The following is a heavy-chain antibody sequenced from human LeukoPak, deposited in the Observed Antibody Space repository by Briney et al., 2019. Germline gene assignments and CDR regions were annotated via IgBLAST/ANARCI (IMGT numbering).Heavy chain of an antibody. D-gene: IGHD1-1*01. CDR1: GGSFSGYY. V-gene: IGHV4-34*01. CDR3: ARGTTRLNDAFDI. Sequence: PSETLSLTCAVYGGSFSGYYWSWIRQPPGKGLEWIGEINHSGSTNYNPSLKSRVTISVDTSKNQFSLKLSSVTAADTAMYYCARGTTRLNDAFDIWGQGTMVTVSS. J-gene: IGHJ3*02. CDR2: INHSGST.